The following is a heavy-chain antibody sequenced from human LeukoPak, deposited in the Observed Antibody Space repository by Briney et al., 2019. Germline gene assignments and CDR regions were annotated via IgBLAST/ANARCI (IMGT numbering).Heavy chain of an antibody. Sequence: GGSLRLSCVASGFTFSSYAMIWVRQAPGKGLEWVSTISGSGGTTDYADSVKGRFTISRDNSKNTLYLQMSSLRGEDTAVYYCATKGDSSGYYGYFDYWGQGTLVTVSS. CDR1: GFTFSSYA. CDR3: ATKGDSSGYYGYFDY. D-gene: IGHD3-22*01. V-gene: IGHV3-23*01. CDR2: ISGSGGTT. J-gene: IGHJ4*02.